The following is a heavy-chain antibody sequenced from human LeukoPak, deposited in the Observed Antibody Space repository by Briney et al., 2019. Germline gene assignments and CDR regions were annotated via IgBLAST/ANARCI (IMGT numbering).Heavy chain of an antibody. CDR2: INSDGSST. Sequence: QPGGSLRLSCAASGFTFSSYWMHWVRQIPGKGLVWVSRINSDGSSTSYADSVKGRFTISRDNAKNSLYLQMNSLRADDTAVYYCARVPVVVVPAGFDYWGQGTLVTVSS. CDR1: GFTFSSYW. V-gene: IGHV3-74*01. J-gene: IGHJ4*02. CDR3: ARVPVVVVPAGFDY. D-gene: IGHD2-15*01.